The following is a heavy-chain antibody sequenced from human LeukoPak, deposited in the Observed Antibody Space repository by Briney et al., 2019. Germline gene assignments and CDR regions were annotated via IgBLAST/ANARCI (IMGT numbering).Heavy chain of an antibody. CDR3: ARVRVYVDLGYSDS. D-gene: IGHD5/OR15-5a*01. CDR1: GFTFSDYS. Sequence: PGGSLRLSCAASGFTFSDYSMNWVRQAPGKGLEWVSSISSRSTSIYYADSVKGRFTISRDSAKKLAYLQMNSLRAEDTAVYYCARVRVYVDLGYSDSWGQGTLGTVSS. CDR2: ISSRSTSI. V-gene: IGHV3-21*04. J-gene: IGHJ4*02.